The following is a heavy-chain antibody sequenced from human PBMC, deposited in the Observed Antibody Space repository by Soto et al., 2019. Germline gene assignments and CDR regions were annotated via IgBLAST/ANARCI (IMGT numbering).Heavy chain of an antibody. J-gene: IGHJ6*03. V-gene: IGHV1-8*01. CDR3: ARRPNGIAARLNCYYYMDV. Sequence: ASVKVSCKASGYTFTSYDINWVRQATGQGLEWMGWMNPNSGNTGYAQKFQGRVTMTRNTSISTAYMELSSLRSEDTAVYYCARRPNGIAARLNCYYYMDVWSKGTTVTVSS. D-gene: IGHD6-6*01. CDR1: GYTFTSYD. CDR2: MNPNSGNT.